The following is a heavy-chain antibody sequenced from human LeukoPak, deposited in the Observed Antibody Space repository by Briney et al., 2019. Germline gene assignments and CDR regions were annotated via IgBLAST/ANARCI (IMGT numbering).Heavy chain of an antibody. J-gene: IGHJ4*02. CDR2: IYGGDSET. CDR1: GYGFTNYW. CDR3: ARRVLAAVGYYFDS. V-gene: IGHV5-51*01. D-gene: IGHD6-13*01. Sequence: GESLKISCKGSGYGFTNYWIGWVRQMPGKGFEWMGIIYGGDSETRYSPSFQGQVTISLDKSITTAYLQWSSLKASDTAMYYCARRVLAAVGYYFDSWGQGTLVTVSS.